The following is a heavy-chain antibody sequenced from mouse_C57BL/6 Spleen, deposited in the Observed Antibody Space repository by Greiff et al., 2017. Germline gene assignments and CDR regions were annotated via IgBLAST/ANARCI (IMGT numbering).Heavy chain of an antibody. CDR3: ARRKGNFYAMDY. J-gene: IGHJ4*01. CDR2: IDPSDSYT. CDR1: GYTFTSYW. Sequence: QVQLQQPGAELVMPGASVKLSCKASGYTFTSYWMHWVKQRPGQGLEWIGEIDPSDSYTNYNQKFKGKSTLTVDKSSSTAYMQRSSLTSEDSAVYYCARRKGNFYAMDYWGQGTSVTVSS. D-gene: IGHD2-1*01. V-gene: IGHV1-69*01.